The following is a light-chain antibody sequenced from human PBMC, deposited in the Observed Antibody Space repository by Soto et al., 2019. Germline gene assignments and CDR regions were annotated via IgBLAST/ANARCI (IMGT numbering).Light chain of an antibody. V-gene: IGKV1-39*01. J-gene: IGKJ4*01. CDR2: AAS. CDR1: QSISSY. CDR3: KQIYSTPLT. Sequence: DIQMTQSPSSLSASVGDRVTITCRASQSISSYLNWYQQKPGKAPKLLIYAASSLQSGVPSRFSGSGSGTDFTFTISSLQPEDFATYYCKQIYSTPLTFGGGTRVDIK.